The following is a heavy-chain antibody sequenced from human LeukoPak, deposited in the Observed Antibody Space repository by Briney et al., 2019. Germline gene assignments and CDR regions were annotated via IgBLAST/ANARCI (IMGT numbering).Heavy chain of an antibody. CDR2: INPNSGGT. D-gene: IGHD1-26*01. Sequence: ASVKVSCQASGYTFTGYYMHWVRQAPGQALEWMGGINPNSGGTNYAQKSLGRVTMTRYTSISKAYMELSRLRSDDTAVYYCARVRREWELLYYYFDYWGQGTLVTVSS. V-gene: IGHV1-2*02. CDR3: ARVRREWELLYYYFDY. J-gene: IGHJ4*02. CDR1: GYTFTGYY.